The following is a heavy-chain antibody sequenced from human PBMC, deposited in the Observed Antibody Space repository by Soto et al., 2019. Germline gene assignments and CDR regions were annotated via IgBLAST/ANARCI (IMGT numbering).Heavy chain of an antibody. Sequence: QVQLQESGPGLVKPSETLSLTCTVSGGSISSFYWSWIRQPPGKGLQWIGYIYYSGSTNCNPSLKSRVTISVDTSKNQFSLKLSSVTAADTAVYYCARLVGGWYELDYWGQGTLVTVSS. V-gene: IGHV4-59*01. D-gene: IGHD6-19*01. J-gene: IGHJ4*02. CDR1: GGSISSFY. CDR2: IYYSGST. CDR3: ARLVGGWYELDY.